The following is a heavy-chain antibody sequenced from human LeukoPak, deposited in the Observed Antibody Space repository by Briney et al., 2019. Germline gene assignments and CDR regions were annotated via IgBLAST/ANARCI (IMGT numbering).Heavy chain of an antibody. CDR2: INHSGST. V-gene: IGHV4-34*01. J-gene: IGHJ4*02. CDR1: GGSFSGYY. Sequence: KPSETLSLTCAVYGGSFSGYYWSWIRQPPGKGLEWIGEINHSGSTNYNPSLKSRVTISVDTSKNQFSLKLSSVTAADTAVYYCARQVQKAYYYGSGASGMNFDYWGQGTLVTVSS. CDR3: ARQVQKAYYYGSGASGMNFDY. D-gene: IGHD3-10*01.